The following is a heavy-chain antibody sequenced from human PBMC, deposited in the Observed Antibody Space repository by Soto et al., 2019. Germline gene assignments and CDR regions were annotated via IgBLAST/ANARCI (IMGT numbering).Heavy chain of an antibody. CDR2: ISAYNGNT. Sequence: ASVKVSCKASGYTFTSYGISWVRQAPGQGLEWMGWISAYNGNTNYAQKLQGRVTMTTDTSTSTAYMELRSLRSDDTAVYYCARDLIVATTEREIKYYYYYYGMDVWGQGTTVTVSS. CDR3: ARDLIVATTEREIKYYYYYYGMDV. V-gene: IGHV1-18*01. D-gene: IGHD5-12*01. J-gene: IGHJ6*02. CDR1: GYTFTSYG.